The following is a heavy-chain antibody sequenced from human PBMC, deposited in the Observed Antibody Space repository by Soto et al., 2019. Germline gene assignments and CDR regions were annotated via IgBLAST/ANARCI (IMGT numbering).Heavy chain of an antibody. CDR3: ARDAVKVDYHGPYYGMDV. V-gene: IGHV1-2*04. CDR1: GYTLTGYY. J-gene: IGHJ6*02. CDR2: INPNSGGT. D-gene: IGHD4-17*01. Sequence: GASVKVYCKASGYTLTGYYMHWVRQAPGQGLEWMGWINPNSGGTNYAQKFQGWVTMTRDTSISTAYMELSRLRSDDTAVYYCARDAVKVDYHGPYYGMDVWGQGTTVTVSS.